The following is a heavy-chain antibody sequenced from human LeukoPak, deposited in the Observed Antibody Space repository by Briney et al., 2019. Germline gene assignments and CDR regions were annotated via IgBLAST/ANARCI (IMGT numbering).Heavy chain of an antibody. J-gene: IGHJ4*02. CDR3: AKDMGAPDIVVVVAATGGFDY. CDR2: ISGRGGST. D-gene: IGHD2-15*01. V-gene: IGHV3-23*01. CDR1: GFTFRSYA. Sequence: GGSLRLSCAASGFTFRSYAMSWVRQAPGKGLEWVSAISGRGGSTFYADSVKGRFTISRDNYKNTLYLQMNSLRAEDTAVYYCAKDMGAPDIVVVVAATGGFDYWGQGTLVTVSS.